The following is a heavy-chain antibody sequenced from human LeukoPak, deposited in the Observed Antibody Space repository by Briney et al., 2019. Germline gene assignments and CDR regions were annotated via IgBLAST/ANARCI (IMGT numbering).Heavy chain of an antibody. CDR2: INPNNGAT. D-gene: IGHD3-16*01. CDR1: GYTLTDYH. CDR3: ARGGGTFGGAYYMDV. Sequence: ASVKVSCKASGYTLTDYHIHWVRQAPGQGLEWMGWINPNNGATNYPQKFQGRVTMTRDTSISTAYMELSRLRSDDTAVYYCARGGGTFGGAYYMDVWGKGTTVTVSS. J-gene: IGHJ6*03. V-gene: IGHV1-2*02.